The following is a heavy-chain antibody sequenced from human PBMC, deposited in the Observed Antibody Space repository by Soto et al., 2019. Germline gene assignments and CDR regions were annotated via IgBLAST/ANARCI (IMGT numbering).Heavy chain of an antibody. J-gene: IGHJ4*02. CDR2: IYYSGST. V-gene: IGHV4-61*08. D-gene: IGHD3-22*01. CDR1: GDSISSGGYF. CDR3: ARLDSSGPYVDY. Sequence: SETLSLTCTVSGDSISSGGYFWNWIRPHPGRGLEWIGYIYYSGSTNYNPSLKSRVTISADTSKNQFSLKLNSVPAADTAVYYCARLDSSGPYVDYWGQGALVTVSS.